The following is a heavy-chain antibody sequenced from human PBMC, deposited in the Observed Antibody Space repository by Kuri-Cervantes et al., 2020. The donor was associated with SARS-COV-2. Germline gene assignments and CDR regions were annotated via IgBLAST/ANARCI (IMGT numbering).Heavy chain of an antibody. D-gene: IGHD3-22*01. CDR3: ARDGPTYYYDSSGYSPVLAFDT. V-gene: IGHV1-18*01. CDR1: GYTFTSYG. J-gene: IGHJ3*02. Sequence: ASVKVSCKASGYTFTSYGISWVRQAPGQGLEWMGWISAYNGNTNYAQKLQGRVTMTTDTSTSTAYMELRSLRSDDTAVYYCARDGPTYYYDSSGYSPVLAFDTWGQGTMVTVSS. CDR2: ISAYNGNT.